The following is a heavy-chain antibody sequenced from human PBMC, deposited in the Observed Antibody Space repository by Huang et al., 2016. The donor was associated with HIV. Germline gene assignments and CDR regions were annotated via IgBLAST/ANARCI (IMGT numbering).Heavy chain of an antibody. CDR2: IYYSGVS. J-gene: IGHJ3*02. V-gene: IGHV4-39*01. CDR1: GGSISSSCYY. Sequence: HLQLQESGPGLVKPSVYLSLTCSVSGGSISSSCYYGGLIRQPPGKGRAWVVSIYYSGVSFYTPSIKSRVTIAVDMSKNPFSLRLGSVTAADTSVYYCSRQMDCRSSSGLAGGHERGPFDMWGQGTMVTVSS. D-gene: IGHD2-2*01. CDR3: SRQMDCRSSSGLAGGHERGPFDM.